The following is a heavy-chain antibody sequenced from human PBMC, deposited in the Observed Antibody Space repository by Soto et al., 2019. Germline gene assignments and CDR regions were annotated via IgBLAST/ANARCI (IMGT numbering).Heavy chain of an antibody. D-gene: IGHD2-15*01. V-gene: IGHV3-23*01. J-gene: IGHJ5*02. CDR2: INSNGAST. Sequence: EVQLLESGGGLVQPGGSLRLSCVASGFTFSSYAMNWVRQAPGKGLEWVSTINSNGASTFYADSVKGRFTISRDNSKSTLYLQMNSPRAEDTAMYYCAKAPLYALCYWFDPLGQGIPVTVSS. CDR1: GFTFSSYA. CDR3: AKAPLYALCYWFDP.